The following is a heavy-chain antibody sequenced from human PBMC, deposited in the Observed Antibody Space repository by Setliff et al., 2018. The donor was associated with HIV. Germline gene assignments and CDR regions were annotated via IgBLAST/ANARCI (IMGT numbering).Heavy chain of an antibody. CDR1: GASIRTDS. Sequence: SETLSLTCNVSGASIRTDSWNWIRQVPEEGLEWIGSISATGSTTYNPSLNSRVTISRDTSKNQFSLRLTPMTAADTAVYYCAREPYSSGWENYWYFDLWGRGTLVTVSS. CDR2: ISATGST. CDR3: AREPYSSGWENYWYFDL. J-gene: IGHJ2*01. V-gene: IGHV4-4*08. D-gene: IGHD6-19*01.